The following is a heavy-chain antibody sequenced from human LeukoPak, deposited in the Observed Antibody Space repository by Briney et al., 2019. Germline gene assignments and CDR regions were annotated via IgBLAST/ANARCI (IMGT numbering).Heavy chain of an antibody. Sequence: PGGSLRLSCAASGFTFSSYEMNWVRQAPGKGLEWVSYISSSGSTIYYADSVKGRSTISRDNAKNSLYLQMNSLRAEDTAVYYCARVTYSSGYNWGQGTLVTVSS. J-gene: IGHJ4*02. V-gene: IGHV3-48*03. D-gene: IGHD3-22*01. CDR2: ISSSGSTI. CDR1: GFTFSSYE. CDR3: ARVTYSSGYN.